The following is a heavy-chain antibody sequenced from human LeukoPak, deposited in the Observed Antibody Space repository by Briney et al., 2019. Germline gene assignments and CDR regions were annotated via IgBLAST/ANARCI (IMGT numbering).Heavy chain of an antibody. V-gene: IGHV3-23*01. CDR1: GFTFSSYA. CDR2: ISVSGGST. D-gene: IGHD3-10*01. Sequence: GGSLRLSCAASGFTFSSYAMSWVRQAPGKGLEWVSAISVSGGSTYYADSVKGRFTISRDNSKNTLYLQMNSLRAEDTAVYYCAKGGLLWFGEARPTHFDYWGQGTLVTVSS. CDR3: AKGGLLWFGEARPTHFDY. J-gene: IGHJ4*02.